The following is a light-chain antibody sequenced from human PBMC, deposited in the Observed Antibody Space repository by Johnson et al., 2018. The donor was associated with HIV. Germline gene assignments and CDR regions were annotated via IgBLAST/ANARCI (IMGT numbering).Light chain of an antibody. CDR3: GTWDSSLSAGGV. Sequence: QSVLTQPPSVSAAPGQKVTISCSGSSSNIGNNYVSWYQQLPGTAPKLLIHENNKRPSGIPDRFSGSKSGTSATLGITGLQTGDEADYYCGTWDSSLSAGGVVGTGTKVTVL. CDR1: SSNIGNNY. J-gene: IGLJ1*01. CDR2: ENN. V-gene: IGLV1-51*02.